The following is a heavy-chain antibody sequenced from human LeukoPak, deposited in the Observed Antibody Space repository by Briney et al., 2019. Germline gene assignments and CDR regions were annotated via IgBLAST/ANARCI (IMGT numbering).Heavy chain of an antibody. CDR3: ARDMFPHYYYYMDV. CDR1: GFTFSSYG. D-gene: IGHD3-10*02. J-gene: IGHJ6*03. CDR2: IWYDGSNK. Sequence: GGSLRLSCAASGFTFSSYGMHWVRQAPGKGLEWVAVIWYDGSNKYYADSVKGRFTISRDNSKNTLYLQMNSLRAEDTAVYYCARDMFPHYYYYMDVWGKGTTVAVSS. V-gene: IGHV3-33*01.